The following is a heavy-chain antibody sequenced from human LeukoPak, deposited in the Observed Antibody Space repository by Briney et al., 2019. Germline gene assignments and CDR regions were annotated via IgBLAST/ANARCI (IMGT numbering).Heavy chain of an antibody. D-gene: IGHD3-22*01. J-gene: IGHJ4*02. Sequence: GGSLRLSCAASGFTFSNAWMSRVRQAPGKGLEWVGRIKSKADGGTADYTSPLQGRFTISRDDSTSTLYLQLNSLKTEDTAVYFCTTFRTAKNYDINGYYCLWGEGTLVTVSS. CDR3: TTFRTAKNYDINGYYCL. CDR2: IKSKADGGTA. V-gene: IGHV3-15*01. CDR1: GFTFSNAW.